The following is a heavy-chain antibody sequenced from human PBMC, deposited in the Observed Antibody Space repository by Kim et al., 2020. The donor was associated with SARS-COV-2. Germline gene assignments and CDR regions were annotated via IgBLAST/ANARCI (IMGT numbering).Heavy chain of an antibody. CDR2: TYSGGST. J-gene: IGHJ4*02. CDR1: GFTVSSNY. Sequence: GGSLRLSCAASGFTVSSNYMSWVRQAPGKGLEWVSVTYSGGSTYYADSVKGRFTISRDNSKNTLYLQMNSLRAEDTAVYYCASRHSSSRRSFDYWGQGTL. D-gene: IGHD6-6*01. CDR3: ASRHSSSRRSFDY. V-gene: IGHV3-53*01.